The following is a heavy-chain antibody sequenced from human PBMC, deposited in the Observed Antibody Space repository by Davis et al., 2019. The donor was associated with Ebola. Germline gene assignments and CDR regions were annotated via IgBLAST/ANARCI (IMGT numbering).Heavy chain of an antibody. CDR1: GYTFISYG. CDR2: ISAYNGNT. CDR3: ARAQFPTTSDH. V-gene: IGHV1-18*04. J-gene: IGHJ4*02. D-gene: IGHD1-1*01. Sequence: ASVQVSCKASGYTFISYGISWLRQAPGQGLEWMGWISAYNGNTNYAQKLQGRVTMTTDTSTSTAYMELRSLRSDDTAVYYCARAQFPTTSDHWGQGTLVTVSS.